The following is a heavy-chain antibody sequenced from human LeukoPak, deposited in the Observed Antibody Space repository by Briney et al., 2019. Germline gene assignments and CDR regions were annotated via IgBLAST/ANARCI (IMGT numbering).Heavy chain of an antibody. CDR2: TNPNSGNT. CDR1: GHTLTIYD. D-gene: IGHD1-26*01. CDR3: ARGLKGYSFLWGFDY. J-gene: IGHJ4*02. V-gene: IGHV1-8*01. Sequence: GASMKVSCKATGHTLTIYDTNWARQVTGQGLEWMGCTNPNSGNTGYAQKFQGRVTMTRNTSISTAYMELSSLRSEDTAVYYCARGLKGYSFLWGFDYWGQGTLVTVSS.